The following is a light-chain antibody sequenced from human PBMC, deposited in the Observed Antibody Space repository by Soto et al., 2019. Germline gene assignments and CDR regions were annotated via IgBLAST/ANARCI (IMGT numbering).Light chain of an antibody. CDR2: DAS. Sequence: EFVLTQSPGTLSLSPGERATLSCRASQTVRNNYLAWYQQKPGQAPRLLIYDASSRATGIPDRFSGSGSGTEFTLTISSLQSEDFTVYSCLQYHNLWAFGQGTKVDI. CDR1: QTVRNNY. V-gene: IGKV3-20*01. J-gene: IGKJ1*01. CDR3: LQYHNLWA.